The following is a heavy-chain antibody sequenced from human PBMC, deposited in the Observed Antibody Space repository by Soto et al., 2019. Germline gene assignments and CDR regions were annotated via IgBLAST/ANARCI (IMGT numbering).Heavy chain of an antibody. J-gene: IGHJ4*02. V-gene: IGHV3-23*01. CDR3: AKFGMATTKRSPPYYIDY. D-gene: IGHD1-1*01. CDR1: GFPFSNYA. Sequence: GSLRLSCAASGFPFSNYAMSWVRQAPGKGLEWVSSISGSGGGTYYADSVKGRFTFSRDNSKNTLYLQMNSLRAEDTAVYYCAKFGMATTKRSPPYYIDYWGQGALVTVSS. CDR2: ISGSGGGT.